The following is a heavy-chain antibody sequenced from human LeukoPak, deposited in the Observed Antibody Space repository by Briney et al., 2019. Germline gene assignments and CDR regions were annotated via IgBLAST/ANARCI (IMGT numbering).Heavy chain of an antibody. CDR3: ARALGYCSGGSCTRGYNWFDP. Sequence: SETLFLTCTVSGGSISSSDYYWGWIRQPPGKGLEWIGSIYFGGSTYYNPSLKSRVTISVDTSMNQFSLKLSFVTTADTAVYYCARALGYCSGGSCTRGYNWFDPWGQGTLVTVSS. CDR1: GGSISSSDYY. D-gene: IGHD2-15*01. CDR2: IYFGGST. V-gene: IGHV4-39*01. J-gene: IGHJ5*02.